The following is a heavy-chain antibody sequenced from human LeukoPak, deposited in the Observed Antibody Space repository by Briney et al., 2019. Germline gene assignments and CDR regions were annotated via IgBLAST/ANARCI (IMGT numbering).Heavy chain of an antibody. CDR3: ARGRGYGGYYMDV. V-gene: IGHV1-2*02. CDR1: GYTFTGYY. CDR2: INPNSGVT. J-gene: IGHJ6*03. D-gene: IGHD5-12*01. Sequence: ASVKVSCKASGYTFTGYYMHWVRQAPGQGLEWMGWINPNSGVTKHAQKFQGRVTMTRDTSISTAYMELSRLRSDDTAVYYCARGRGYGGYYMDVWGKGTTVTISS.